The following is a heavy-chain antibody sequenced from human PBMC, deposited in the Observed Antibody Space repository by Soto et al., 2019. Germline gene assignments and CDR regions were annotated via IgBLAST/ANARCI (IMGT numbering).Heavy chain of an antibody. V-gene: IGHV5-10-1*03. CDR2: IDPSDSYT. Sequence: EVQLVQSGAEVKKPGESLRISCKGSGYSFTSYWISWVHQMPGKGLEWMGRIDPSDSYTNYSPSFQGHVTISADKSISTAYLQWSSLKASDTAMYYCARAMTTVTTVSYYGMDVWGQGTTVTVSS. D-gene: IGHD4-17*01. CDR1: GYSFTSYW. J-gene: IGHJ6*02. CDR3: ARAMTTVTTVSYYGMDV.